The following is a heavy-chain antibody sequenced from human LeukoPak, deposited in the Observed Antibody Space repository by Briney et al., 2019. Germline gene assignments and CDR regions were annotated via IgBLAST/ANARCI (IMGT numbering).Heavy chain of an antibody. D-gene: IGHD2-15*01. Sequence: AGGSLRLSCATSGFTLSNYGMHWVRQAPGKGPEWVAVVSYEGKSQYYADSVRGRFTISRDNSKNTLYLQMNSLRGEDAAVYYCAKEGTAQISPWYDYWGQGTLVTVSS. CDR1: GFTLSNYG. V-gene: IGHV3-30*18. CDR2: VSYEGKSQ. J-gene: IGHJ4*02. CDR3: AKEGTAQISPWYDY.